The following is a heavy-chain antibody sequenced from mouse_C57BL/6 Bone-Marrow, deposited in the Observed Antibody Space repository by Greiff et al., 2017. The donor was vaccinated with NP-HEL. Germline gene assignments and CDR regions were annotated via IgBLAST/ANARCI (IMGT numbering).Heavy chain of an antibody. CDR2: INPSTGGT. CDR3: ARHYGSSPYAMDY. V-gene: IGHV1-42*01. Sequence: VHVKQSGPELVKPGASVKISCKASGYSFTGYYMNWVKQSPEKSLEWIGEINPSTGGTTYNQKFKAKATLTVDKSSSTAYMQLKSLTSEDSAVYYCARHYGSSPYAMDYWGQGTSVTVSS. CDR1: GYSFTGYY. J-gene: IGHJ4*01. D-gene: IGHD1-1*01.